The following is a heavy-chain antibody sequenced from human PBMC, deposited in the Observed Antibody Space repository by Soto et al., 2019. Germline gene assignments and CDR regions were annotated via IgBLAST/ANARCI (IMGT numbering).Heavy chain of an antibody. CDR1: GFTFSNYG. Sequence: ASVKVSCKASGFTFSNYGLNWVRQAPGQGLEWMGWVSANNGHTNYAQNLQGRVSMTTDTSTSTAYMELRGLRLDGTAVYYCARDIESVTAKHFFYYYAMDVWGQGTTVTVSS. V-gene: IGHV1-18*01. J-gene: IGHJ6*02. CDR3: ARDIESVTAKHFFYYYAMDV. D-gene: IGHD2-8*01. CDR2: VSANNGHT.